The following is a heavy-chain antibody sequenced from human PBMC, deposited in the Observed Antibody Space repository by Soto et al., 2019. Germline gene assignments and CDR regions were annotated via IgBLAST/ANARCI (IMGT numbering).Heavy chain of an antibody. D-gene: IGHD2-15*01. Sequence: EVQLVESGGGLVKPGGSLRLSCAASGFTFSSYSMNWVRQAPGKGLEWVSSISSSSSYIYYADSVKGRFTISRDNAKSSLYLQMNSLRAEDTAVYYCARDPAPAGGYYYYYYMDVWGKGTTVTVSS. V-gene: IGHV3-21*01. CDR2: ISSSSSYI. CDR1: GFTFSSYS. J-gene: IGHJ6*03. CDR3: ARDPAPAGGYYYYYYMDV.